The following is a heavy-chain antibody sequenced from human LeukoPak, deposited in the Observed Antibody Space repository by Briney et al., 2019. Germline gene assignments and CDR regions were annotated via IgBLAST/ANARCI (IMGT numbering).Heavy chain of an antibody. CDR3: ARDAVDTANAV. J-gene: IGHJ6*02. V-gene: IGHV3-74*01. CDR2: INSDGSIT. Sequence: GVLRLSCAASGFTFTTYWMHWVRRAPGKGLVWVSHINSDGSITSYADSVKGRFTISRDNAKNTLYLQMNSLRAEDTAVYYCARDAVDTANAVWGQGTTVTVSS. D-gene: IGHD5-18*01. CDR1: GFTFTTYW.